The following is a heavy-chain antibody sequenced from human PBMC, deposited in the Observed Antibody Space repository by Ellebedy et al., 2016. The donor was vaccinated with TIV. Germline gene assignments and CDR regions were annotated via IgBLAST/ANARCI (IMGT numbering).Heavy chain of an antibody. Sequence: SETLSLXXTVSGGSINTYYWTWIRQPPGKGLEWIGYSLDTGSTNYNPSLKSRVTISVDTSKNQVCLNLKSATAADTAVYYCARERYSGYEGWLDPWGQGTLVTVSS. CDR1: GGSINTYY. CDR3: ARERYSGYEGWLDP. V-gene: IGHV4-59*01. CDR2: SLDTGST. J-gene: IGHJ5*02. D-gene: IGHD5-12*01.